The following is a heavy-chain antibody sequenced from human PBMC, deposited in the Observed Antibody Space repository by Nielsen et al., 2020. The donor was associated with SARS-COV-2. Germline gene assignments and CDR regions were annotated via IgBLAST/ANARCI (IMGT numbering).Heavy chain of an antibody. CDR2: IRSKAYDGTT. D-gene: IGHD1-26*01. Sequence: WIRQPPGKGLEWVGFIRSKAYDGTTEYAASVKGRFTISRDDSKSIAYLQMNSLKTEDTAVYYCTREWELLRGVHPYHHGMDVWGQGTTVTVSS. CDR3: TREWELLRGVHPYHHGMDV. J-gene: IGHJ6*02. V-gene: IGHV3-49*02.